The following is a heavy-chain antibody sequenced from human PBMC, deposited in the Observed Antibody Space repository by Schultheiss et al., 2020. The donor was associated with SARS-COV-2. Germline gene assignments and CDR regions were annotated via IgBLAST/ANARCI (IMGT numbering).Heavy chain of an antibody. CDR2: IYYSGST. V-gene: IGHV4-59*01. CDR1: GGSISSYY. Sequence: SETLSLTCTVSGGSISSYYWSWIRQPPGKGLEWIGSIYYSGSTYYNPSLKSRVTISVDTSKNQCSLKLSSVTAADTAVYYCARVSGSYYVIDYWGQGTLVTVSS. CDR3: ARVSGSYYVIDY. J-gene: IGHJ4*02. D-gene: IGHD1-26*01.